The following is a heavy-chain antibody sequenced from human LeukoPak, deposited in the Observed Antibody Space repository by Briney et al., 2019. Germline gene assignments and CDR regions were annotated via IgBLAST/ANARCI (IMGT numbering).Heavy chain of an antibody. J-gene: IGHJ4*02. V-gene: IGHV3-66*02. CDR2: IYSGGST. CDR3: ATDSPGIAAAGRVY. CDR1: GFTVSSNY. D-gene: IGHD6-13*01. Sequence: GGSLRLSCAASGFTVSSNYMSWVRQAPGKGLEWVSVIYSGGSTYYEDSVKGRFTISRDNYKNTLYLQMNSLRAEDTAVYYCATDSPGIAAAGRVYWGQGTLVTVSS.